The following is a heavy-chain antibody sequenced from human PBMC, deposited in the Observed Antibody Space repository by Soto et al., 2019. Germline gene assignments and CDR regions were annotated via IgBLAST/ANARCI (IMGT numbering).Heavy chain of an antibody. CDR3: AREGGYGLPEYHGMDV. V-gene: IGHV4-59*01. CDR2: FYYTGSA. Sequence: PSETLSLTCTVSGGSISSYYWTLIRQPPGKGLEWIASFYYTGSADYNPSLKSRITGSVASSRTQFSLRLRSEDTAVYYCAREGGYGLPEYHGMDVWGQGTTVTVSS. D-gene: IGHD5-12*01. J-gene: IGHJ6*02. CDR1: GGSISSYY.